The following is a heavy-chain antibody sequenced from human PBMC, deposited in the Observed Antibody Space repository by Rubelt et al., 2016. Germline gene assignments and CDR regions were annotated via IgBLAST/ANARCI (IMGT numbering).Heavy chain of an antibody. D-gene: IGHD1-26*01. V-gene: IGHV4-34*02. CDR1: TGSFNGYR. J-gene: IGHJ4*02. CDR3: AGGVGFATNPYYRGPFDS. CDR2: VTHSGDA. Sequence: QAQLQQWGAGLLSPSDTLSLTCAVFTGSFNGYRWSWIRQKSDEGLEWIGEVTHSGDANYNPSLRGRVSISAESSKNQSSLRLTSLTAADTGLYFCAGGVGFATNPYYRGPFDSWGLGTQVTVSS.